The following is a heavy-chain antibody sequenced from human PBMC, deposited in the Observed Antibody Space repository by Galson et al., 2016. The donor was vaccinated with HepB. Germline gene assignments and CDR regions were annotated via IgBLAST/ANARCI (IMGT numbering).Heavy chain of an antibody. CDR3: ASDRGYCSRTSCYAFDN. Sequence: SETLSLTCTVSGGSVISESDYWTWIRQPPGKGLEWIGYIYYSGSTNYNPSLKSRLTISVDTSKNQFSLKLGSVTAADTAVYYCASDRGYCSRTSCYAFDNWGQGTLVTVSS. D-gene: IGHD2-2*01. J-gene: IGHJ4*02. CDR1: GGSVISESDY. V-gene: IGHV4-61*01. CDR2: IYYSGST.